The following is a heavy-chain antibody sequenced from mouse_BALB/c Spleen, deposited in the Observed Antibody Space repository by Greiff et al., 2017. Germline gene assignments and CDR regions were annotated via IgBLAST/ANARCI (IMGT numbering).Heavy chain of an antibody. J-gene: IGHJ2*01. V-gene: IGHV5-9*03. Sequence: EVMLVESGGGLVKPGGSLKLSCAASGFTFSSYTMSWVRQTPEKRLEWVATISSGGGNTYYPDSVKGRFTISRDNAKNNLYLQMSSLRSEDTALYYCARQGNGNGFDYWGQGTTLTVSS. CDR1: GFTFSSYT. CDR3: ARQGNGNGFDY. D-gene: IGHD2-1*01. CDR2: ISSGGGNT.